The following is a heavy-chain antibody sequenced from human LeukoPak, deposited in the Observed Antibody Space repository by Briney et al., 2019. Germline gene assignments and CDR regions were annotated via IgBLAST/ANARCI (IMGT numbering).Heavy chain of an antibody. Sequence: ASVKVSCKASGYTFISYDINWVRQATGQGLEWMGWMSPNSGNTGCAQKFQGRITMTKSTSISTAYMELSDLESEDTAVYYCARTPPDYGIDYWGQGTLVTVSS. V-gene: IGHV1-8*01. CDR3: ARTPPDYGIDY. CDR1: GYTFISYD. J-gene: IGHJ4*02. D-gene: IGHD4-17*01. CDR2: MSPNSGNT.